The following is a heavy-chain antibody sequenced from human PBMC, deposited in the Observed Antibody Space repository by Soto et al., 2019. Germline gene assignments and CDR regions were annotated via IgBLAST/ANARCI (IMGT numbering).Heavy chain of an antibody. J-gene: IGHJ6*02. D-gene: IGHD3-9*01. Sequence: SETLSLTCTVSGGSISNYYWSLIRHPPGKGLEWIGYIYYSGSTNYNPSLKSRVTISVDTSKNQFSLKLSSVTAADTAVYYCARDNTNYDIMTGYYRNSGMDVWGQGTTVTVSS. CDR3: ARDNTNYDIMTGYYRNSGMDV. CDR1: GGSISNYY. CDR2: IYYSGST. V-gene: IGHV4-59*01.